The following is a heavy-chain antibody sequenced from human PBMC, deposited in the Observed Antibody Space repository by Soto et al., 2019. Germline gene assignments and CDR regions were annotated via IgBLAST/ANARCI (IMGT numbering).Heavy chain of an antibody. D-gene: IGHD2-2*03. CDR2: MYNTGST. J-gene: IGHJ6*02. Sequence: SETLSLTCTVSGGSISGYYWSWIRQPPGKGLDWIGYMYNTGSTVYNPSFKSRVTISVDTSKNQFSLKLSSVTAADTAVYYCARLNGYCISSNGNGYYGMDVWGQGTTVTVSS. CDR3: ARLNGYCISSNGNGYYGMDV. V-gene: IGHV4-59*01. CDR1: GGSISGYY.